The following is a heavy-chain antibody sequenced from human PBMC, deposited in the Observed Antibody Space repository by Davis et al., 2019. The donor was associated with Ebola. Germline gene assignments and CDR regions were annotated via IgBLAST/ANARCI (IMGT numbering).Heavy chain of an antibody. V-gene: IGHV3-73*01. CDR3: TTGGSGWFLFNQ. J-gene: IGHJ4*02. D-gene: IGHD6-19*01. Sequence: GESLKISCAASGFTFSGSAMHWVRQASGKGLEWVGRIRSKANSYATAYAASVKGRFTISRDDSKNTAYLQMNSLKTEDTAVYYCTTGGSGWFLFNQWGQGTLVTVSA. CDR2: IRSKANSYAT. CDR1: GFTFSGSA.